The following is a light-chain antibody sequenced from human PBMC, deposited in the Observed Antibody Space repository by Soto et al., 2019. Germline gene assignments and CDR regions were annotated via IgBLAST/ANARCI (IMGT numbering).Light chain of an antibody. CDR3: SLWDDSLDGPV. CDR1: YSNIGSNF. Sequence: QSVLTQPPSASATPGQTVTISCSGRYSNIGSNFVSWYQRLPGTAPKLLIYTINQRPSGVPDRFSGSKSGTSASLAISGLQSEDEADYFCSLWDDSLDGPVFGGGTKVTVL. CDR2: TIN. V-gene: IGLV1-44*01. J-gene: IGLJ3*02.